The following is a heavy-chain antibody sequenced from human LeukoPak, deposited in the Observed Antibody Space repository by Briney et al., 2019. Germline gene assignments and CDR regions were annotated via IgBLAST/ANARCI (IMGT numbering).Heavy chain of an antibody. Sequence: KASETLSLTCSVSGGSISGGSHYWGWIRQPPGKGLQYIGSFSYSGSTYYNPSLKSRVTIFVDTSKNQFSLKLSSVTAADTAVYYCASLSKFYYESRGFFDYWGQGILVTVSS. D-gene: IGHD3-22*01. CDR1: GGSISGGSHY. J-gene: IGHJ4*02. CDR2: FSYSGST. V-gene: IGHV4-39*01. CDR3: ASLSKFYYESRGFFDY.